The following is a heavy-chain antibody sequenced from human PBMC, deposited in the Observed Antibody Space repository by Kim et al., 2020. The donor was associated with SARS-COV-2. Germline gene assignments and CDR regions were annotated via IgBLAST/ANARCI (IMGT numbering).Heavy chain of an antibody. Sequence: GSLRLSCAASGFTFSSYGMHWVRQAPGKGLEWVAVIWYDGSNKYYADSVKGRFTISRDNSKNTLYLQMNSLRAEDTAVYYCARVLLWFGELSGEDYWGQGTLVTVSS. CDR3: ARVLLWFGELSGEDY. D-gene: IGHD3-10*01. V-gene: IGHV3-33*01. CDR1: GFTFSSYG. J-gene: IGHJ4*02. CDR2: IWYDGSNK.